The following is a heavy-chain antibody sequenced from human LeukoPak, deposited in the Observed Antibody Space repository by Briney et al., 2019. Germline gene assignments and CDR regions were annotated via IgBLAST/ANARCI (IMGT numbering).Heavy chain of an antibody. CDR2: IYSGGST. Sequence: GGSLRLSCEASGFTVSSNYMSWVRQAPGKGLEWVSVIYSGGSTYYADSVKGRFTISRDNSKNTLYLQMNSLRAEDTAVYYCAGVGQYQLLDPWGQGTLVTVSS. CDR1: GFTVSSNY. CDR3: AGVGQYQLLDP. J-gene: IGHJ5*02. V-gene: IGHV3-53*01. D-gene: IGHD2-2*01.